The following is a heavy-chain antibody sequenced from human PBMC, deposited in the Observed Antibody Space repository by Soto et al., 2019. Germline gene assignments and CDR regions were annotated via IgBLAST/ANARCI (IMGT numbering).Heavy chain of an antibody. J-gene: IGHJ6*02. CDR2: IYWDDDK. V-gene: IGHV2-5*02. CDR3: ARTVGATKRARYYYYYGMDV. D-gene: IGHD1-26*01. CDR1: GFSLSTSGVG. Sequence: QITLKESGPTLVKPTQTLTLTCTFSGFSLSTSGVGVGWIRRPPGKALEWLALIYWDDDKRYSPSLKSRLTITKDTSKNQVVLTMTNMDPVDTATYYCARTVGATKRARYYYYYGMDVWGQGTTVTVSS.